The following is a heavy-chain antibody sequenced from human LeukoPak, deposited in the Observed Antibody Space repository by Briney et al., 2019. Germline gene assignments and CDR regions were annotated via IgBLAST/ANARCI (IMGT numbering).Heavy chain of an antibody. CDR2: ISGSGGST. CDR1: GFTFSSYA. Sequence: GGSLRLSCAASGFTFSSYAMSWVRQAPGKGLEWVSAISGSGGSTYYADSVKGRFTIPRDNSKNTLYLQMNSLRAEDTAVYYCAKDAYSSGSYPNWFDPWGQGTLVTVSS. V-gene: IGHV3-23*01. D-gene: IGHD3-10*01. J-gene: IGHJ5*02. CDR3: AKDAYSSGSYPNWFDP.